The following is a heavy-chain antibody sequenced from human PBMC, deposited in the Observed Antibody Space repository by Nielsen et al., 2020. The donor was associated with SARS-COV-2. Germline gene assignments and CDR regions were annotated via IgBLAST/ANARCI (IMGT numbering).Heavy chain of an antibody. Sequence: GESLKISCKGSGYSFISYWIAWVRQMPGEGLELMGIIYPGDSDTRYSPSFQGQVTISADMSISTAYLQWSSLKASDTAMYYCARSSSFDGMDVWGQGTTVTVSS. CDR2: IYPGDSDT. CDR3: ARSSSFDGMDV. V-gene: IGHV5-51*01. J-gene: IGHJ6*02. D-gene: IGHD6-13*01. CDR1: GYSFISYW.